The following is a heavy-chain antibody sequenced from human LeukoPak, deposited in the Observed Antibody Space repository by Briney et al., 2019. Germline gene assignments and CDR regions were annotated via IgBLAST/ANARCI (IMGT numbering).Heavy chain of an antibody. D-gene: IGHD6-13*01. CDR2: IYHSGST. Sequence: PSGTLSLTCAVSGGSISSSNWWSWVRQPPGKGLEWIGEIYHSGSTNYNPSLKSRVTISVDKSKNQFSLKLSSVTAADTAVYYCARHRGYSSNWYFDYWGQGTLVIVSS. CDR1: GGSISSSNW. V-gene: IGHV4-4*02. J-gene: IGHJ4*02. CDR3: ARHRGYSSNWYFDY.